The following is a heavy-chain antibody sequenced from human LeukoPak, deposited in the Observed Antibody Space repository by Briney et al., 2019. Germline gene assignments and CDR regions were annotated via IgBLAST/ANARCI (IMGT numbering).Heavy chain of an antibody. J-gene: IGHJ6*02. D-gene: IGHD4-17*01. Sequence: GRSLRLSCAASGLTFSSYGMHWVRQAPGKGLEWVAVIWYDGSNKYYADSVKGRFTISRDNSKNTLYLQMNSLRAEDTAVYYCAREGLYGDYEPIYGMDVWGQGTTVTVSS. V-gene: IGHV3-33*01. CDR2: IWYDGSNK. CDR3: AREGLYGDYEPIYGMDV. CDR1: GLTFSSYG.